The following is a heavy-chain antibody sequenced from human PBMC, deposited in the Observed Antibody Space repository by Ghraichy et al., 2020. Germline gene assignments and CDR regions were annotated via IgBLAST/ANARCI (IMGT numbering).Heavy chain of an antibody. Sequence: GVLRLSCAASGFTFSSYWMHWVRQAPGKGLVWVSRINSDGSSTSYADSVKGRFTISRDNAKNTLYLQMNSLRAEDTAVYYCARDEEKDGDYVAPYRDYYYYYGMDVWGQGTTVTVSS. D-gene: IGHD4-17*01. CDR2: INSDGSST. V-gene: IGHV3-74*01. J-gene: IGHJ6*02. CDR3: ARDEEKDGDYVAPYRDYYYYYGMDV. CDR1: GFTFSSYW.